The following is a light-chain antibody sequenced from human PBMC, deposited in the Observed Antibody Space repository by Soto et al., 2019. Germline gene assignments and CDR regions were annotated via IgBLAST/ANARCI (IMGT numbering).Light chain of an antibody. CDR2: EVS. Sequence: QSVLTQPASVSGSPGQSITISCTGTSSDVGGYNYVSWYQQHPGKAPKLMIYEVSNRPSGVSNRFSGSKSGNTASLTISGLQAEDEGDYYCSSYTSSSTYWVFGGGTKLTVL. J-gene: IGLJ3*02. CDR3: SSYTSSSTYWV. CDR1: SSDVGGYNY. V-gene: IGLV2-14*01.